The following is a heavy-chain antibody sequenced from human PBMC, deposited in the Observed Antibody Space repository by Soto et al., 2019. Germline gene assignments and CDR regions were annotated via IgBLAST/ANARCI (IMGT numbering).Heavy chain of an antibody. CDR3: ARGYYDFWSGSLDY. D-gene: IGHD3-3*01. Sequence: SETLSLTCAVSGGSISSSNWWSWVRQPPGKGLEWIGEIYHSGSTNYNPSLKSRVTISVDTSKNQFSLKLSSVTAADTAVYYCARGYYDFWSGSLDYWGQGTLVTVSS. CDR1: GGSISSSNW. J-gene: IGHJ4*02. V-gene: IGHV4-4*02. CDR2: IYHSGST.